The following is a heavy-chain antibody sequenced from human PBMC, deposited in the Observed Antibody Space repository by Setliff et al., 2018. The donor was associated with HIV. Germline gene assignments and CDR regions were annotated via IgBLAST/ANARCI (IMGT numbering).Heavy chain of an antibody. Sequence: GGSLRLSCAASGFTFSSYAMQWVRQAPGKGLEWVAVISSDGSNEYYADSVKGRFTISRDNSKNTLYVQMNSLRAEDTAVYYCARDQLAMVRRNGMDVWGQGTTVTSP. J-gene: IGHJ6*02. CDR1: GFTFSSYA. CDR2: ISSDGSNE. CDR3: ARDQLAMVRRNGMDV. V-gene: IGHV3-30*04. D-gene: IGHD5-18*01.